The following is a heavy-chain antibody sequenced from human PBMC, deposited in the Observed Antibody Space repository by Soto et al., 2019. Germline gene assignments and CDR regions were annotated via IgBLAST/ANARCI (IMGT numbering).Heavy chain of an antibody. D-gene: IGHD3-22*01. Sequence: GPSVKVSCKASGYTFTSHGISWVRQAPGQGLEWMGWISAYNGNTNYAQKLQGRVTMTTDTSTSTAYMELRSLRSDDTAVYYCARGGYYDSSGYDAFDIWGQGTMVTVSS. J-gene: IGHJ3*02. CDR3: ARGGYYDSSGYDAFDI. V-gene: IGHV1-18*01. CDR2: ISAYNGNT. CDR1: GYTFTSHG.